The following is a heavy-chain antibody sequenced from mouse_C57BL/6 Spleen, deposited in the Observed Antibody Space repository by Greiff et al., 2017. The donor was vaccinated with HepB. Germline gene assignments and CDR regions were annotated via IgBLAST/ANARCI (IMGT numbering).Heavy chain of an antibody. CDR3: AREEDYYGSSYVRFDY. Sequence: VQLQQPGAELVKPGASVKMSCKASGYTFTSYWITWVKQRPGQGLEWIGDIYPGSGSTNYNEKFKSKATLTVDTSSSTAYMQLSSLTSEDSAVYYCAREEDYYGSSYVRFDYWGQGTTLTVSS. D-gene: IGHD1-1*01. CDR1: GYTFTSYW. CDR2: IYPGSGST. V-gene: IGHV1-55*01. J-gene: IGHJ2*01.